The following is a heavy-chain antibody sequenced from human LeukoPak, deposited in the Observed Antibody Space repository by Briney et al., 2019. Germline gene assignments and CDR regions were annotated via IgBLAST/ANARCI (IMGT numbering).Heavy chain of an antibody. Sequence: AGGSLRLSCAASGFTFSSYSMNWVRQAPGKGLEWVSYISSSSSTIYYADSVKGRFTISRDNAKNSLYLQMNSLRAEDTAVYYCASAHLAGIAVAGPRGPLHYWGQGTLVTVSS. CDR2: ISSSSSTI. D-gene: IGHD6-19*01. CDR3: ASAHLAGIAVAGPRGPLHY. CDR1: GFTFSSYS. J-gene: IGHJ4*02. V-gene: IGHV3-48*04.